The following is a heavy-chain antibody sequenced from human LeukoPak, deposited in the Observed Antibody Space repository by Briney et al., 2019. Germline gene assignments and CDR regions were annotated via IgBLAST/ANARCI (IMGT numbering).Heavy chain of an antibody. Sequence: PGGSLRLSCVASGFTFTTYAMHWVRQAPGKGLEWVAFIQYDGNTKYYVDSVKGRFTISRDTSKNTVFLQMSSLRADDTAVYYCAKRGGTYSYFYYMDVWGKGTRVTVSS. CDR2: IQYDGNTK. D-gene: IGHD1-26*01. CDR3: AKRGGTYSYFYYMDV. V-gene: IGHV3-30*02. CDR1: GFTFTTYA. J-gene: IGHJ6*03.